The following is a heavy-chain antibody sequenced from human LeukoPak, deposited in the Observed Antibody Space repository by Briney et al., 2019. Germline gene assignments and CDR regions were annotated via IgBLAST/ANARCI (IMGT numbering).Heavy chain of an antibody. CDR1: GFTVRSNY. D-gene: IGHD6-6*01. V-gene: IGHV3-66*02. J-gene: IGHJ4*02. CDR2: IYSGSST. Sequence: GGSLRLSCAASGFTVRSNYMSWVRQAPGKGLEWVSAIYSGSSTYYADSVKGRFTVSRDNTKNTLYLQMNSLRAEDTAVYYCARDTDYSSSPIVYFDYWGQGTLVTVSS. CDR3: ARDTDYSSSPIVYFDY.